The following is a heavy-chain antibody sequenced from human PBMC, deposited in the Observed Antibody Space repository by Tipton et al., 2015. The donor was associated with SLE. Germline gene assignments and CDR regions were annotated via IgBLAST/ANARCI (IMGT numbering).Heavy chain of an antibody. Sequence: SLRLSCAASGFPFDVYAMHWVRQAPGKGLAWVAGITWNSGSTDYADSMKGRFTLSRDNAKNSLYLQMNSLRPGDTALYYCARGTYYYDTNGYYGQFDYWGQGTLVTVSS. CDR3: ARGTYYYDTNGYYGQFDY. CDR2: ITWNSGST. V-gene: IGHV3-9*01. CDR1: GFPFDVYA. D-gene: IGHD3-22*01. J-gene: IGHJ4*02.